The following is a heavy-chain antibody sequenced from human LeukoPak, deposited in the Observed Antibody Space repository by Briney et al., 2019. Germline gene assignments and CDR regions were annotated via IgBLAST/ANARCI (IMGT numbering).Heavy chain of an antibody. CDR3: ARRGFSCSSTSCYMDDYYYMDV. CDR1: GYTFTGYY. J-gene: IGHJ6*03. CDR2: INPNSGGT. V-gene: IGHV1-2*02. Sequence: ASVKVSCKASGYTFTGYYMHWVRQAPGQGLEWMGWINPNSGGTNYAQKFQGRVTMTRDTSISTAYMELSRLRSDDTAVYYCARRGFSCSSTSCYMDDYYYMDVWGKGTTVTVSS. D-gene: IGHD2-2*02.